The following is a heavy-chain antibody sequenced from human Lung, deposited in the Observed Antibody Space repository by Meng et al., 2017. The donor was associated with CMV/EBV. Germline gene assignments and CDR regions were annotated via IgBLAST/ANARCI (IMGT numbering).Heavy chain of an antibody. J-gene: IGHJ4*02. V-gene: IGHV4-61*02. Sequence: QVQLQESGPGLVKPSQTLSLTGTVSGGSVSGGTYSWSWIRQPAGKGLEWSGGIYTTGTTNYNPSLKSRVIISADTSKNQFSLRLTSVTAADTAVYYCARGANGFNLGFCDSWGQGNLVTVSS. D-gene: IGHD5-24*01. CDR2: IYTTGTT. CDR3: ARGANGFNLGFCDS. CDR1: GGSVSGGTYS.